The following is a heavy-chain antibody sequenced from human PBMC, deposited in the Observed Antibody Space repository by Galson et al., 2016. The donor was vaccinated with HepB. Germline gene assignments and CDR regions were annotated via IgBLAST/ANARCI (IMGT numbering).Heavy chain of an antibody. Sequence: SLRLSCAVSGFSVSTNYMSWVRQAPGKGLEWVSIIYTAGNTYYTDSVKGRFTISRDNGQNTLYLQMNSLTGEDTSVYYCARGPGSYSASGRPWDYNPMDVWGQGTTVIVSS. D-gene: IGHD3-10*01. CDR1: GFSVSTNY. CDR2: IYTAGNT. J-gene: IGHJ6*01. CDR3: ARGPGSYSASGRPWDYNPMDV. V-gene: IGHV3-53*01.